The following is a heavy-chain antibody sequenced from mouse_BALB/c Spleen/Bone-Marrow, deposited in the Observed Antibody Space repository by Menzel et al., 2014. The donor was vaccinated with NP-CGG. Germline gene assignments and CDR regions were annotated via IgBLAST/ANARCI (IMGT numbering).Heavy chain of an antibody. D-gene: IGHD2-14*01. Sequence: VKLVESGPGLVAPSQSLSITCTVSGFSLTNYGVHWVRQPPGKGLEWLGVIWAGGSTNCNSALMSRLTISKDNSKSQVFLKMSSLQTDDTAMYYCASYYRYDGAYWGQGTLVTVSA. CDR2: IWAGGST. V-gene: IGHV2-9*02. CDR3: ASYYRYDGAY. CDR1: GFSLTNYG. J-gene: IGHJ3*01.